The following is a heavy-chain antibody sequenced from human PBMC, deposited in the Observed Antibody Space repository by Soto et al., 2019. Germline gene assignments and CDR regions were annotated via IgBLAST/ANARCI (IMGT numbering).Heavy chain of an antibody. CDR2: VSYDGTNK. V-gene: IGHV3-30-3*01. Sequence: QAQLVESGGGVVQPGRSLGLSCAASGFTFKNYAMHWVRQAPGKGLEWVSFVSYDGTNKYYADSVTGRFTISRDNSKNTLYLQMSTLRAEDTAVYYCARGDGYIYGNTCDSWGQGTLVTVSS. CDR3: ARGDGYIYGNTCDS. J-gene: IGHJ4*02. CDR1: GFTFKNYA. D-gene: IGHD5-18*01.